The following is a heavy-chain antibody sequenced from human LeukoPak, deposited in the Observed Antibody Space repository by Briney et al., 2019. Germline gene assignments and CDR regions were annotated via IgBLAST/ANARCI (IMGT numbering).Heavy chain of an antibody. D-gene: IGHD3-10*01. CDR1: GFTFSNYN. CDR2: ISSSSSYI. Sequence: PGGSLRLSCAASGFTFSNYNMNWVRQAPGKGLEWVSSISSSSSYIYYADSVKGRFTISRDNAKNSLYLQMNSLRAEDTAVYYCARILNPLLWFGELLDYYYMDVWGKGTTVTVSS. V-gene: IGHV3-21*01. CDR3: ARILNPLLWFGELLDYYYMDV. J-gene: IGHJ6*03.